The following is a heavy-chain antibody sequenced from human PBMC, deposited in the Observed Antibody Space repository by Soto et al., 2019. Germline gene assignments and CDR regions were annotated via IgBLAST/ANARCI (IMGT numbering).Heavy chain of an antibody. Sequence: SETLSLTCAASGCSISSYYWSWIRQPPGKGLEWIGYIYYSGSTNYNASLKSRVTISRDKSKNQLSLQLNSLTAADTAVYYCARGPRTYYDVWSGNLKPLAERDYGMDVWGQGTTVTVYS. CDR1: GCSISSYY. V-gene: IGHV4-59*01. J-gene: IGHJ6*02. CDR3: ARGPRTYYDVWSGNLKPLAERDYGMDV. CDR2: IYYSGST. D-gene: IGHD3-3*01.